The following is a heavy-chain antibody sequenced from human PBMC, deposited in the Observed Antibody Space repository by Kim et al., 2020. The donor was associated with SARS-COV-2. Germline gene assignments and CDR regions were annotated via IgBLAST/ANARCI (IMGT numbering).Heavy chain of an antibody. V-gene: IGHV4-34*01. CDR3: ARTPDYDILTGDYSDAFDI. CDR1: GGTFSGYC. CDR2: VNHRGST. D-gene: IGHD3-9*01. J-gene: IGHJ3*02. Sequence: SETLSLTCAVYGGTFSGYCWTWIRQPAGKGLEWIGEVNHRGSTNYNPSLKSRVTISADTSKNQFSLKLSSVTAADTAVYYCARTPDYDILTGDYSDAFDIWGQGTRVTVSS.